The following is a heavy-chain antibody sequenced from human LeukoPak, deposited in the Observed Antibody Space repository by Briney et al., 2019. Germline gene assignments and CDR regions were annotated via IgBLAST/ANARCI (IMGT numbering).Heavy chain of an antibody. J-gene: IGHJ4*02. CDR2: IKQDGSDK. D-gene: IGHD6-13*01. Sequence: GGSLRLSCAASGFTFSSYWMSWVRQAPGKGLEWVANIKQDGSDKYYVDSVKGRSTISRDNAKNSLYLQMNSLRAEDTAVYYCARDSESGYSSSWYMALPDFYAGGDRILDYWGQGTLVTVSS. CDR1: GFTFSSYW. CDR3: ARDSESGYSSSWYMALPDFYAGGDRILDY. V-gene: IGHV3-7*01.